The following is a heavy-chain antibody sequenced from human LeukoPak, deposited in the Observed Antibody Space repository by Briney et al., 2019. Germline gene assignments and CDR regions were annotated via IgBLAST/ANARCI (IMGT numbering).Heavy chain of an antibody. CDR1: GGSISSSSYY. CDR2: IYYSGST. D-gene: IGHD6-25*01. V-gene: IGHV4-39*07. J-gene: IGHJ3*02. Sequence: PSETLSLTCTVSGGSISSSSYYWGWIRQPPGKGLEWIGSIYYSGSTYYNPSLKSRVTISVDTSKNQFSLKLSSVTAADTAVYYCARELSSGFPKDAFDIWGQGTMVTVSS. CDR3: ARELSSGFPKDAFDI.